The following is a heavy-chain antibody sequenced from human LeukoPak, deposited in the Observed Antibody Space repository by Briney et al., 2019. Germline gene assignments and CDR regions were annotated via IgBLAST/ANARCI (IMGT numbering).Heavy chain of an antibody. CDR1: GGSISSYY. J-gene: IGHJ4*02. D-gene: IGHD3-16*01. CDR3: AIHGLMWGFDY. Sequence: AETLSLTCTVSGGSISSYYWSWIRQPPGKGLEWIGYIYYSGSTNYNPSLKSRVTISVDTSKNQFSLKLSSVTAADTAVYYCAIHGLMWGFDYWGQGTLVTVSS. V-gene: IGHV4-59*01. CDR2: IYYSGST.